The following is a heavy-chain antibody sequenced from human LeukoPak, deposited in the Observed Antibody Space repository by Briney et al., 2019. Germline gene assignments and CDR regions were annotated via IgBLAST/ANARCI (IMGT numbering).Heavy chain of an antibody. CDR1: GFTFSSYG. D-gene: IGHD2-15*01. J-gene: IGHJ6*03. CDR2: ISSGYPTI. Sequence: PGGTLRLSCAASGFTFSSYGMSWVRQAPGKGLEWVSYISSGYPTIYYADSVKGRFTISRDNAKNSLYLQMNSLRAEDTAVYYCARGGGGYCSGGRCNFYRYYMDVWGKGTTVTVSS. CDR3: ARGGGGYCSGGRCNFYRYYMDV. V-gene: IGHV3-48*01.